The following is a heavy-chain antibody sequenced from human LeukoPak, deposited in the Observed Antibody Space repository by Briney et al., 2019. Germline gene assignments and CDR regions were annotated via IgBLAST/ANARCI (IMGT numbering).Heavy chain of an antibody. V-gene: IGHV1-18*01. D-gene: IGHD2-2*01. Sequence: GASVKVSCKASGYTFTSYGISWVRQAPGQGLEWMGWISAYNGNTNYAQKLQGRVTMTTDTSTSTAYMELRSLRSDDTAVYYCARDAFYCSSTSACRFDYWGQGTLVTVSS. CDR3: ARDAFYCSSTSACRFDY. J-gene: IGHJ4*02. CDR2: ISAYNGNT. CDR1: GYTFTSYG.